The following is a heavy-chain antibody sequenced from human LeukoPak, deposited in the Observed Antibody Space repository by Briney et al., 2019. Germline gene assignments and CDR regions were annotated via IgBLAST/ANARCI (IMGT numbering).Heavy chain of an antibody. J-gene: IGHJ4*02. CDR2: IYYSGST. V-gene: IGHV4-61*08. CDR3: ARGTSTSASGFDY. CDR1: GGSISSGGYY. D-gene: IGHD2-2*01. Sequence: KPSETLSLTCTVSGGSISSGGYYWSWIRQPPGKRLEWIGYIYYSGSTNYNPSLKSRVTISRDTSKNQLSLSLTSVTAADTAVYYCARGTSTSASGFDYWGQGSLVTVSS.